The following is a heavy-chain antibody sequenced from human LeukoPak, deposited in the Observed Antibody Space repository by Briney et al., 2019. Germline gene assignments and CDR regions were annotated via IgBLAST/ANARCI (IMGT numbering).Heavy chain of an antibody. CDR3: ASYDFWSGPGGY. CDR2: INHSGST. D-gene: IGHD3-3*01. Sequence: SGTLSLTCAVYGGSFSGYYWSWIRQPPGKGLEWIGEINHSGSTNYNPSLKSRVTISVDTSKNQFSLKLSSVTAADTAVYYCASYDFWSGPGGYWGQGTLVTVSS. J-gene: IGHJ4*02. V-gene: IGHV4-34*01. CDR1: GGSFSGYY.